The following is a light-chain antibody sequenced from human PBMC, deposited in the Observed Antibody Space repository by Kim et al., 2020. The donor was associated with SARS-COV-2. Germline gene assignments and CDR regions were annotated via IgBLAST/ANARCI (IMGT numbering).Light chain of an antibody. V-gene: IGLV2-14*03. J-gene: IGLJ3*02. CDR2: DVA. CDR1: SSDIGTNNH. Sequence: QSVLTQPASVSGSPGQSITISCTGTSSDIGTNNHVSWYQQYPGKAPRLMIYDVATRPSGISNRFSGSKAANTASLTISGLQAEDEAAYYCGAHAAGSTWVFGGGTQLTVL. CDR3: GAHAAGSTWV.